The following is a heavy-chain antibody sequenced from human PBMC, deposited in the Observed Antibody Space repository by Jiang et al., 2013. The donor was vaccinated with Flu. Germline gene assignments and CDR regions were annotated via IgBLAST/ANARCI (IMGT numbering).Heavy chain of an antibody. D-gene: IGHD3-9*01. J-gene: IGHJ5*02. Sequence: TLTCTFSGSHSALVEWVWAGSVSPQERPWSGLHSFIGMMISATAPSLKSRLTITKDTSKNQVVLTMTNMDPVDTATYYCAHIGRDILTGHNWFDPWGQGTLVTVSS. CDR1: GSHSALVEWV. CDR2: FIGMMI. V-gene: IGHV2-5*02. CDR3: AHIGRDILTGHNWFDP.